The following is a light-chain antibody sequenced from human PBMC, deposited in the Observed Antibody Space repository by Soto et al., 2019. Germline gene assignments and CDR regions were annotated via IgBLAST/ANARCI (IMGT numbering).Light chain of an antibody. CDR2: EVT. CDR1: SSDFGIYNY. CDR3: TSYTTSSTRV. J-gene: IGLJ1*01. V-gene: IGLV2-14*01. Sequence: QSVLTQPASVSGSPGQSIAISCTGTSSDFGIYNYVSWYQQHPGKVPKLIIYEVTNRPSGVSNRFSGSKSGNTASLIISGLQAEDEADYYCTSYTTSSTRVFGTGNKVAVL.